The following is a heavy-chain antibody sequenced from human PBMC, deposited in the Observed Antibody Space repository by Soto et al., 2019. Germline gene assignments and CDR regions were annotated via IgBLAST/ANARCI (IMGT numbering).Heavy chain of an antibody. CDR3: AREYTAWPLAYGLDV. Sequence: AGGSLRLSCVGSGFTFSTYSINWVRQAPGKGLEWVSSISSRSDIYYADSVKGRFTISRDNAKNSVSLQMNSLRAEDTAVYYCAREYTAWPLAYGLDVWGQGTTVTVSS. V-gene: IGHV3-21*01. D-gene: IGHD2-2*02. CDR1: GFTFSTYS. J-gene: IGHJ6*02. CDR2: ISSRSDI.